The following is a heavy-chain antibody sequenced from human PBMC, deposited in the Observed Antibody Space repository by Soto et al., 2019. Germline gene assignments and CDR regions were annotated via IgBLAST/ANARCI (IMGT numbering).Heavy chain of an antibody. Sequence: PTGSLRLSCAASGFTFSGVSMNWVRQVPGKGLEWVAAISHGGSDTWYADSERGRIIISRDNTKHSLLMQMNTLRPEETAMYYCARVDYWGPGTQVTVSS. V-gene: IGHV3-21*01. CDR3: ARVDY. J-gene: IGHJ4*02. CDR1: GFTFSGVS. CDR2: ISHGGSDT.